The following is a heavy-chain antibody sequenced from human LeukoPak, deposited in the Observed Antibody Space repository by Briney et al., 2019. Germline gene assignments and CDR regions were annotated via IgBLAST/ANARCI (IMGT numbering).Heavy chain of an antibody. J-gene: IGHJ6*02. CDR3: AKCPWFGDYYYCGMDV. CDR2: IIPILGIA. Sequence: ASVKVSCKPSGGTFSSSTISWMRQAPGQRREWMGRIIPILGIANYAQKFQGRVTITADKSTSTAYMELSSLRSEDTAVYYCAKCPWFGDYYYCGMDVWGQGTTVTVSS. CDR1: GGTFSSST. D-gene: IGHD3-10*01. V-gene: IGHV1-69*02.